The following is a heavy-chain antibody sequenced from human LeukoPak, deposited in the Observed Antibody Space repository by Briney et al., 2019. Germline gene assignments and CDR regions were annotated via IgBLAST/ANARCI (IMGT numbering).Heavy chain of an antibody. CDR3: ARGGIADT. CDR1: GFTFSSYA. J-gene: IGHJ5*02. Sequence: PGGSLRLSCAASGFTFSSYAMHWVRQAPGKGLEWVAVISYDGSNKYYADSVKGRFTISRDNSKNTLYLQMNSLRAEDTAVYYCARGGIADTWGQGTLVTVSS. V-gene: IGHV3-30*04. D-gene: IGHD6-13*01. CDR2: ISYDGSNK.